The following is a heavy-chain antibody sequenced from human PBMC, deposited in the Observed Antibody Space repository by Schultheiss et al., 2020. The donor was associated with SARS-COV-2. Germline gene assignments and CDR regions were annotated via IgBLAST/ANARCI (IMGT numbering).Heavy chain of an antibody. Sequence: SETLSLTCTVSGGSVSNGNYYWSWIRQPPGKRLEWIGYIYYSGSTNYNPSLKSRVTISVDTSKNQFSLKLSSVTAADTAVYYCTTDHSSSGYPEWGQGTLVTVSS. CDR3: TTDHSSSGYPE. V-gene: IGHV4-61*01. D-gene: IGHD3-22*01. CDR1: GGSVSNGNYY. CDR2: IYYSGST. J-gene: IGHJ4*02.